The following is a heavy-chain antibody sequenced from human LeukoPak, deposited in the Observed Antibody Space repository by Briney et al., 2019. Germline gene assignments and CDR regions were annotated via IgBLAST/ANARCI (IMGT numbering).Heavy chain of an antibody. Sequence: GGSLRLSCAASGFTFSSYGMHWVRQAPGKGLEWVAFIRYDGSNKYYADSVKGRFTISRDNSKNTLYLRMNSLRAEDTAVYYCAKSKTYYYDSSGYPLYYFDYWGQGTLVTVSS. D-gene: IGHD3-22*01. CDR3: AKSKTYYYDSSGYPLYYFDY. V-gene: IGHV3-30*02. J-gene: IGHJ4*02. CDR1: GFTFSSYG. CDR2: IRYDGSNK.